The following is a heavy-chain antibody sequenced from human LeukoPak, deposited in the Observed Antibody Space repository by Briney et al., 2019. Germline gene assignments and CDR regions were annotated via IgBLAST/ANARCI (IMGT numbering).Heavy chain of an antibody. CDR3: ARAEGSDY. J-gene: IGHJ4*02. Sequence: GRSLRLSCAASGFTFDDYAMHWVRQAPGKGLEWVSGISWNSGSIGYADSVKGRFTISRDNAKNSLYLQMNSLRAEDTALYYCARAEGSDYWGQGTLVTVSS. CDR1: GFTFDDYA. V-gene: IGHV3-9*01. CDR2: ISWNSGSI.